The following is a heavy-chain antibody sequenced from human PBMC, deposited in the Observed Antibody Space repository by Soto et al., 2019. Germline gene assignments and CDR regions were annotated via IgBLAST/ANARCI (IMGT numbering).Heavy chain of an antibody. V-gene: IGHV3-30*03. CDR3: ALAPDTAIDYYYYGMDV. Sequence: QVQLVESGGGVVQPGKSLRLSCAASGFTFSSYGMHWVRQAPGKGLEWVAVLSYDGSNKYYADSVKGRFTISRDKSKNTLYLQMNSLRAEDTAVYYCALAPDTAIDYYYYGMDVWGQGTTVTVAS. CDR1: GFTFSSYG. CDR2: LSYDGSNK. D-gene: IGHD5-18*01. J-gene: IGHJ6*02.